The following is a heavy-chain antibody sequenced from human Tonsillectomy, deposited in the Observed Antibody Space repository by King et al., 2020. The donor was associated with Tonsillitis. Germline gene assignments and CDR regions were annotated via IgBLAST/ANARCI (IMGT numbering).Heavy chain of an antibody. CDR1: GGSISPYY. CDR2: IYNSGNT. J-gene: IGHJ6*02. Sequence: HVQLQESGPGLVKPSETLSLTCTVSGGSISPYYWSWIRQPPGKGLEWIGYIYNSGNTNYNTSLKSRVTISVDTSKNQFSLKLNSVTAADTAVYYCARQNYYGMDVWGQGTTVTVSS. CDR3: ARQNYYGMDV. V-gene: IGHV4-59*08.